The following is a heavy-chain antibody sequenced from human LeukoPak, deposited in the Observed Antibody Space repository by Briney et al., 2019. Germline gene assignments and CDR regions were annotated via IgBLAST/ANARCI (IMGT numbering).Heavy chain of an antibody. CDR1: GFTFSSYW. CDR3: ARVRIAVAAFDY. CDR2: INSDGSST. V-gene: IGHV3-74*01. D-gene: IGHD6-19*01. J-gene: IGHJ4*02. Sequence: GGSLRLSCAASGFTFSSYWMHWVRQAPGKGLVWVSRINSDGSSTSYADSMKGRFTISRDNAKNTLYLQMNSLRAEDTAVYYCARVRIAVAAFDYWGQGTLVTVSS.